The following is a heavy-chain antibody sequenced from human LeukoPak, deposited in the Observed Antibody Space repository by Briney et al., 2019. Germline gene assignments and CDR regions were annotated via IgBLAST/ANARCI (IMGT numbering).Heavy chain of an antibody. Sequence: GGSLRLSRAASGFTFSSYAMSWVRQAPGKGLEWVSAISGSGGSTYYADSVKGRFTISRDNSKNTLYLQMNSLRAEDTAVYYCAKWFGELSGYFDYWGQGTLVTVSS. V-gene: IGHV3-23*01. D-gene: IGHD3-10*01. CDR2: ISGSGGST. CDR1: GFTFSSYA. J-gene: IGHJ4*02. CDR3: AKWFGELSGYFDY.